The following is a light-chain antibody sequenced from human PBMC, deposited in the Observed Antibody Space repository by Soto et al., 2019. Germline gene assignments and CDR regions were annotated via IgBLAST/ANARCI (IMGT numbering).Light chain of an antibody. V-gene: IGKV1-5*01. CDR2: DAC. CDR1: QSISSW. Sequence: VHITQSPATLSASVGDRVTITCRASQSISSWLAWYQQRARKAPKLLIYDACSLESGAASWFSGSGSGTEFTLTISSVPRDDSATYYGQQYDPHYTFGQGTKVDIK. CDR3: QQYDPHYT. J-gene: IGKJ1*01.